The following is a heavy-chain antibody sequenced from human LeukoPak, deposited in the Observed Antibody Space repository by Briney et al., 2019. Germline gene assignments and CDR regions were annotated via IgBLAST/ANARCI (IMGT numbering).Heavy chain of an antibody. CDR3: VTAGLTVGNYGLFDF. CDR2: ISTTSGNM. Sequence: PGGSLRLSCAASGFPFNTYNMNWVRQAPGKGLEWVAYISTTSGNMYYADSVKGRFTISRDNAKNSLYLQMSSLRVDDTAVYSCVTAGLTVGNYGLFDFWGQGTLVTVSS. J-gene: IGHJ4*02. CDR1: GFPFNTYN. D-gene: IGHD4-11*01. V-gene: IGHV3-48*04.